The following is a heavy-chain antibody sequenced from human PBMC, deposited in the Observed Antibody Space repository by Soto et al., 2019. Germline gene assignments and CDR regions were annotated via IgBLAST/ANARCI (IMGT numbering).Heavy chain of an antibody. Sequence: PSETLSLTCTVSGDSITNNNFYWGWVRQPPGKGLDWIGNIYYLGNTFYNPSLRSRVTISADTSKNQFSLKLSSVTAADKAVYYCARFVVPDTRHAEFDFWAPGTLVTVSS. J-gene: IGHJ4*01. CDR3: ARFVVPDTRHAEFDF. D-gene: IGHD2-15*01. CDR1: GDSITNNNFY. V-gene: IGHV4-39*01. CDR2: IYYLGNT.